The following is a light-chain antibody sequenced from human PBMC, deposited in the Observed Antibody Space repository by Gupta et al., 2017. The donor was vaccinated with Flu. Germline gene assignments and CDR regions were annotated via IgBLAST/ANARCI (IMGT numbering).Light chain of an antibody. J-gene: IGLJ2*01. V-gene: IGLV4-69*01. CDR3: QTWGTGIVV. Sequence: SGHSSYAIAWHQQQPEKGPRYLMKLNSDGSHSKGDGIPDRCSGSSSGAERYLTISSLQSEDEADYYCQTWGTGIVVFGGGTKLTVL. CDR1: SGHSSYA. CDR2: LNSDGSH.